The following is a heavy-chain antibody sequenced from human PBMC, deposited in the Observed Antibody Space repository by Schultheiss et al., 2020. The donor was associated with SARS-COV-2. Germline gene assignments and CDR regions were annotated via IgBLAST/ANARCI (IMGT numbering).Heavy chain of an antibody. V-gene: IGHV4-34*01. CDR3: ARGGYDYVWGSYRYGVYWFDA. J-gene: IGHJ5*02. D-gene: IGHD3-16*02. CDR2: INHSGST. Sequence: SETLSLTCAVYGGSFSGYYWSWIRQPPGKGLEWIGEINHSGSTNYNPSLKSRVTISVDTSKNQFSLKLSSVTAADTAVYYCARGGYDYVWGSYRYGVYWFDAWGQGTLVTVSS. CDR1: GGSFSGYY.